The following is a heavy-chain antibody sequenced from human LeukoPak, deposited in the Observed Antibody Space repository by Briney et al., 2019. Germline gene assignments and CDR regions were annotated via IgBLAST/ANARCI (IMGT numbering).Heavy chain of an antibody. CDR1: GFTFSDYW. Sequence: AGGSLRLSCAASGFTFSDYWMSWVRQAPGKGLEWVSSISSSSSYIYYADSVKGRFTISRDNAKNSLYLQMNNLRAEDTAVYYCARDPSRFGELNYYYGMDVWGQGTTVTVSS. CDR2: ISSSSSYI. J-gene: IGHJ6*02. D-gene: IGHD3-10*02. CDR3: ARDPSRFGELNYYYGMDV. V-gene: IGHV3-21*01.